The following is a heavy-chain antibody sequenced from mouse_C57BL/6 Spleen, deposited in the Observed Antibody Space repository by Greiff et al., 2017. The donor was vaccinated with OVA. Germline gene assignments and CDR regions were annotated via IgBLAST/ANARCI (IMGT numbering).Heavy chain of an antibody. D-gene: IGHD1-1*01. CDR2: IDPSDSET. Sequence: QVQLQQPGAELVRPGSSVKLSCKASGYTFTSYWMHWVKQRPIQGLEWIGNIDPSDSETHYNQKFKDKATLTVDKSSSTAYMQLSSLTSEDSAVYYCARWADGSSLWYFDVWGTGTTVTVSS. CDR1: GYTFTSYW. CDR3: ARWADGSSLWYFDV. J-gene: IGHJ1*03. V-gene: IGHV1-52*01.